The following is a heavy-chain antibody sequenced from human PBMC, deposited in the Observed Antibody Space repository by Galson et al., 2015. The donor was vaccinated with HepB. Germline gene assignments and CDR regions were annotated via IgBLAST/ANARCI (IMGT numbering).Heavy chain of an antibody. CDR3: TTDLIRFLEWLPYPDYMDV. V-gene: IGHV3-15*07. Sequence: SLRLSCAASGFTFSNAWMNWVRQAPGKGLEWVGRIKSKTDGGTTDYAAPVKGRFTISRDDSKNTLYLQMNSLKTEDTAVYYCTTDLIRFLEWLPYPDYMDVWGKGTTVTVSS. CDR1: GFTFSNAW. D-gene: IGHD3-3*01. J-gene: IGHJ6*03. CDR2: IKSKTDGGTT.